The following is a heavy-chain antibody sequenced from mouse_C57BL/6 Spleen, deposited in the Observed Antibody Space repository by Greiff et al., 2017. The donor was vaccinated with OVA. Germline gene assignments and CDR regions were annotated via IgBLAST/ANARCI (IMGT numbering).Heavy chain of an antibody. CDR3: AREEGDYYGLDY. D-gene: IGHD1-1*01. J-gene: IGHJ2*01. CDR2: IYPRSGNT. V-gene: IGHV1-81*01. Sequence: VKLVESGAELARPGASVKLSCKASGYTFTSYGISWVKQRTGQGLEWIGEIYPRSGNTYYNEKFEGKATLTADKSSSTAYMELRSLTSEDSAVYFCAREEGDYYGLDYWGQGTTLTVSS. CDR1: GYTFTSYG.